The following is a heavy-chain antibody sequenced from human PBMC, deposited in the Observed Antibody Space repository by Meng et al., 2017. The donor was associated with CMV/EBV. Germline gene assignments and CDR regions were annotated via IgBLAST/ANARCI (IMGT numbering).Heavy chain of an antibody. CDR3: ARLQLERLGYYYYGMDV. D-gene: IGHD1-1*01. J-gene: IGHJ6*02. CDR1: GGSFSGYY. Sequence: GSLRLSCAVYGGSFSGYYWSWIRQPPGKGPEWIGEINHSGSTNYNPSLKSRVTISVDTSKNQFSLKLSSVTAADTAVYYCARLQLERLGYYYYGMDVWGQGTTVTVSS. CDR2: INHSGST. V-gene: IGHV4-34*01.